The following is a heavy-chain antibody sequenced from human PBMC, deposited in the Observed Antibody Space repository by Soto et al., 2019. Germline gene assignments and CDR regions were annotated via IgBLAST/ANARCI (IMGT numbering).Heavy chain of an antibody. Sequence: QVQLVQSGAEVKKPGASVQVSYKASGYTFTSYDINWVRQATGQGLEWMGWMNPNSGNTGYAQKFQGRFAMTRNTSISTAYMELSSLRSEDTAVYYCAREKTSYGMDVWGQGTTVTVSS. CDR2: MNPNSGNT. J-gene: IGHJ6*02. CDR3: AREKTSYGMDV. V-gene: IGHV1-8*01. CDR1: GYTFTSYD.